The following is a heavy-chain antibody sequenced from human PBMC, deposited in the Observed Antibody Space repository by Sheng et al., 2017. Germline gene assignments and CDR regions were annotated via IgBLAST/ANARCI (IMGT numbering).Heavy chain of an antibody. V-gene: IGHV3-11*04. CDR1: GFTFSDYS. CDR3: AFLMIRGLLRLDGGMDV. CDR2: ISNGGRNI. Sequence: PGGSLRLSCAASGFTFSDYSMTWIRQAPGKGLEWVSYISNGGRNIFYADSVKGRFTISRDNAKNSVYLQMSRLRAEDTAVYYCAFLMIRGLLRLDGGMDVWGQGTTVIVSS. D-gene: IGHD3-10*01. J-gene: IGHJ6*02.